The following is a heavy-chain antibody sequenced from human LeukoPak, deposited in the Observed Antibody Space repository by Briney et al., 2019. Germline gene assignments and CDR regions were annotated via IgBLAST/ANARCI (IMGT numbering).Heavy chain of an antibody. Sequence: GGSLRLSCAASGFTFSSYGMHWVRQAPGKGLEWVAVISYDGSNKYYADSVKGRFTISRDNAKNSLYLQMNSLRAEDTAVYYCARPDSSGYYSDYYYMDVWGKGTTVTVSS. J-gene: IGHJ6*03. V-gene: IGHV3-30*03. CDR1: GFTFSSYG. CDR3: ARPDSSGYYSDYYYMDV. D-gene: IGHD3-22*01. CDR2: ISYDGSNK.